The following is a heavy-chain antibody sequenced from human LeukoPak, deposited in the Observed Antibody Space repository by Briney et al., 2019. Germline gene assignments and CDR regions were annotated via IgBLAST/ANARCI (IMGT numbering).Heavy chain of an antibody. Sequence: GGSLRLSCSASGFTFSSYAMHWVRQASGKGLEYFSAISSNGGSTYYADSVKGRFTISRDNSKNTLYLQMSSLRAEDTAVYYCVKGYCSSISCYGDYWGQGTLVTFSS. CDR2: ISSNGGST. V-gene: IGHV3-64D*09. CDR1: GFTFSSYA. D-gene: IGHD2-2*01. J-gene: IGHJ4*02. CDR3: VKGYCSSISCYGDY.